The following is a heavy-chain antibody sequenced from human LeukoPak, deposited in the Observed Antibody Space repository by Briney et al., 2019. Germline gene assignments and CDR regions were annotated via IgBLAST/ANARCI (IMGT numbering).Heavy chain of an antibody. Sequence: GGSLRLSCAASGFTFDDFAMHWVRQAPGKGLEWVSGISWNSGSIGYADSVKGRFTISRDNAKNSLYLQMNSLRAEDTALYYCAKDLGSGGSWYYFDYWGQGTLVTVSS. J-gene: IGHJ4*02. CDR1: GFTFDDFA. CDR3: AKDLGSGGSWYYFDY. V-gene: IGHV3-9*01. CDR2: ISWNSGSI. D-gene: IGHD2-15*01.